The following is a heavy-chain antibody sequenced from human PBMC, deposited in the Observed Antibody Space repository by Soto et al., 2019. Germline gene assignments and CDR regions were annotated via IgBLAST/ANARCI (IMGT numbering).Heavy chain of an antibody. D-gene: IGHD1-7*01. CDR3: VKDQDWNYASNEAFDI. Sequence: GGSLRLSCAASGFTFSSYGMHWVRQAPGKGLEWVAVISYDGSNKYYADSVKGRFTISRDNSKNTLYLQMNSLRAEDTAVYYIVKDQDWNYASNEAFDIWGQGTMVTVSS. CDR1: GFTFSSYG. J-gene: IGHJ3*02. V-gene: IGHV3-30*18. CDR2: ISYDGSNK.